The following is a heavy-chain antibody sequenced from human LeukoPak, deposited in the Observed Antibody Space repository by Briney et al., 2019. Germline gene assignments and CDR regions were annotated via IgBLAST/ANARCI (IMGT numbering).Heavy chain of an antibody. J-gene: IGHJ4*02. V-gene: IGHV4-39*01. Sequence: SETLSLTCTVSGGSISSSNYYWGWIRQPPGKGLEWVGSFYYSGSTYYNPSLKSRVTISVDTSKNQFSLKLSSVTAADTAVYYCARRYRSYYYDSSGYYYSYYFDYWGQGTLVTVSS. CDR1: GGSISSSNYY. CDR3: ARRYRSYYYDSSGYYYSYYFDY. CDR2: FYYSGST. D-gene: IGHD3-22*01.